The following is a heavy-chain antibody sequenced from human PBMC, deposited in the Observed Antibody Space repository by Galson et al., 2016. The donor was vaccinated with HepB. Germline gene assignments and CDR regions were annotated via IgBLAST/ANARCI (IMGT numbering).Heavy chain of an antibody. J-gene: IGHJ5*02. D-gene: IGHD6-13*01. CDR2: ISGDTPTT. Sequence: SLRLSCAASGLTFSNYAMTWVRQAPGKGLEWVSSISGDTPTTYYADSVKGRFTISRDNSKSTFYLQMNSLRAEDTASYYCAKGGGSTWYISPHFVDPWGQGTLVTVSS. CDR3: AKGGGSTWYISPHFVDP. V-gene: IGHV3-23*01. CDR1: GLTFSNYA.